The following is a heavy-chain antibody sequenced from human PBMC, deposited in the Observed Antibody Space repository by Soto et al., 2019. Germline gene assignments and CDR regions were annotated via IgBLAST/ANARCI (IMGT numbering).Heavy chain of an antibody. CDR1: GFTVSSNY. V-gene: IGHV3-66*01. J-gene: IGHJ6*03. D-gene: IGHD1-26*01. Sequence: GGSLRLSCAASGFTVSSNYMSWVRQAPGKGLEWVSVIYSGGSTYYADSVKGRFTISRDNSKNTLYLQMNSLRAEDTAVYYCARSRLPEWGVVHLYYMDVWGKGTTVTVSS. CDR3: ARSRLPEWGVVHLYYMDV. CDR2: IYSGGST.